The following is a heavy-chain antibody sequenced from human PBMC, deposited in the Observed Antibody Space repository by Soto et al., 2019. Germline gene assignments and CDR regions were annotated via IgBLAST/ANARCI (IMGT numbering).Heavy chain of an antibody. Sequence: PGGSLRLSCTASGFTFGDYAMSWFRQAPGKKLEWVGFIRSKAYGGTTEYAASVKGRFTISRDDSKSIAYLQMNSLKTEDTAVYYCTRDSSSGWYFYYYYMDVWGKGTTVTVSS. D-gene: IGHD6-19*01. CDR1: GFTFGDYA. J-gene: IGHJ6*03. CDR3: TRDSSSGWYFYYYYMDV. V-gene: IGHV3-49*03. CDR2: IRSKAYGGTT.